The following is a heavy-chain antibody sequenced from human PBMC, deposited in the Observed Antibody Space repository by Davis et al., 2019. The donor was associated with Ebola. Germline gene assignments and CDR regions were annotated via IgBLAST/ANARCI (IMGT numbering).Heavy chain of an antibody. CDR2: ISAYNGNT. CDR3: ARATFGYNSGWYADY. V-gene: IGHV1-18*01. J-gene: IGHJ4*02. CDR1: GYTFTSYG. D-gene: IGHD6-19*01. Sequence: AASVKVSCKASGYTFTSYGISWVRQAPGQGLEWMGWISAYNGNTNYAQKLQGRVTMTTDTSTSTAYMELSSLRSDDTAVFYCARATFGYNSGWYADYWGQGTLVTVSS.